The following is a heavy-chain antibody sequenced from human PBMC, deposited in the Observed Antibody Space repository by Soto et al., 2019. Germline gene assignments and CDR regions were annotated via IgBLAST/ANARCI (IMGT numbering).Heavy chain of an antibody. CDR2: VFPNLGVT. CDR1: GATFSGYT. J-gene: IGHJ4*02. CDR3: ARDKGYCSDTSCPDFDY. V-gene: IGHV1-69*08. Sequence: QFHLVQSGAEVKKPGSSVRVSAKAFGATFSGYTSSWLRQAPGKGLGGMGRVFPNLGVTNYAKKFQGRFTIVVDTSTSTAYMELNSLRYEDTAVYYCARDKGYCSDTSCPDFDYWGQGTLVTVSS. D-gene: IGHD2-15*01.